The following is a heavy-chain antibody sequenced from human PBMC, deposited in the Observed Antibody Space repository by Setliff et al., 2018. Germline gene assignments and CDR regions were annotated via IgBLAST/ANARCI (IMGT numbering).Heavy chain of an antibody. D-gene: IGHD5-18*01. V-gene: IGHV1-69*05. CDR3: AREGVDTRSSTDYRYYMDV. CDR1: GYTFSNFG. CDR2: TIPLFGTT. J-gene: IGHJ6*03. Sequence: SVKVSCKASGYTFSNFGFSWVRQAPGQGLEWMGWTIPLFGTTDYAQKFHGRVTIITDESTSTAYMELSSLTSDDTAVYYCAREGVDTRSSTDYRYYMDVWGKGTTVTVSS.